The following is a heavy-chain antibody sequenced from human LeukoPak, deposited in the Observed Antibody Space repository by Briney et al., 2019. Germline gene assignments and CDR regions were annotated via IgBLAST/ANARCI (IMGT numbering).Heavy chain of an antibody. V-gene: IGHV1-24*01. D-gene: IGHD2-15*01. Sequence: ASVKVSCKVSGYTLADLSMHWVRQARGKGLELMGGFDPDDGETIYAQKFQGRVTMTEDTSTDTAYMELSSLRSEDTAVYYCASYRIGYCSGDTCYADWFDPWGQGTLVTVSS. CDR1: GYTLADLS. CDR2: FDPDDGET. J-gene: IGHJ5*02. CDR3: ASYRIGYCSGDTCYADWFDP.